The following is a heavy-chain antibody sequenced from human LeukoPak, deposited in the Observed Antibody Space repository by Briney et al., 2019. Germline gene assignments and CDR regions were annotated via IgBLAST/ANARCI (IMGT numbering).Heavy chain of an antibody. J-gene: IGHJ5*02. CDR2: ISFDGSNK. D-gene: IGHD6-13*01. CDR3: AGGYASTSQLDP. V-gene: IGHV3-30*03. Sequence: PGGSLRLSRVASGFTFSSYAMHWVRQAPGKGQEWVAVISFDGSNKYYADSVKGRFTISRDNSKNTLYLQVSAEDTAIYYCAGGYASTSQLDPWGQGTLVTVSS. CDR1: GFTFSSYA.